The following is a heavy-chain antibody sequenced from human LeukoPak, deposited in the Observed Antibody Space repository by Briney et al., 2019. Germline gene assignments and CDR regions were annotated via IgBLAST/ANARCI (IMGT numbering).Heavy chain of an antibody. CDR2: ITGDRAYI. CDR1: GFPFGTYA. J-gene: IGHJ4*02. Sequence: GSLSLSCAASGFPFGTYAMNGARQAPGEGLKWVSCITGDRAYIYYADSVKGRFTISRDNAKNSLYLQMNSLRAEDTAVYYCARYGVSSSTSYIDFWGQGTLVTVSS. D-gene: IGHD2-2*01. V-gene: IGHV3-21*01. CDR3: ARYGVSSSTSYIDF.